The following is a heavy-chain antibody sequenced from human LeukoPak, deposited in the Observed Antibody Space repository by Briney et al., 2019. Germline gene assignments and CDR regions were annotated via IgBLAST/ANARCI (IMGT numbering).Heavy chain of an antibody. J-gene: IGHJ5*02. CDR3: AKDLEPYKYGSNWFDP. CDR1: GGSISSYY. CDR2: IYTSGST. D-gene: IGHD5-18*01. Sequence: PSETLSLTCTVSGGSISSYYWSWIRQPAGKGLEWIGRIYTSGSTNYNPSLKSRVTMSVDTSKNQFSLKLTSVTAADTAVYYCAKDLEPYKYGSNWFDPRGQGTLVTVSS. V-gene: IGHV4-4*07.